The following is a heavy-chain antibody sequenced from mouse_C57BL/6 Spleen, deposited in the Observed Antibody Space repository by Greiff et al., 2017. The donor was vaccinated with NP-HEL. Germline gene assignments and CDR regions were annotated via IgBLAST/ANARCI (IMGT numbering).Heavy chain of an antibody. D-gene: IGHD2-3*01. CDR1: GYTFTSYW. Sequence: QVQLQQPGAELVKPGASVKLSCKASGYTFTSYWMHWVKQRPGQGLEWIGMIHPNSGSTNYNEKFKSKATLTVDKSSSTAYMQLSSLTSEDSAVYYCARRLGDGSFDYWGKGTTLTVSS. V-gene: IGHV1-64*01. CDR2: IHPNSGST. J-gene: IGHJ2*01. CDR3: ARRLGDGSFDY.